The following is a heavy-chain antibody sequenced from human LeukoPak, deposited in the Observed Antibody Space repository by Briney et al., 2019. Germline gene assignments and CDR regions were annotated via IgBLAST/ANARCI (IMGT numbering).Heavy chain of an antibody. Sequence: SETLSLTCTVSGGSSSSGNHEWSWTRHPPGKCLEWIGCIHYSGSTYYKPSLKSRLTISLDTSKNLFSLNVNSVTAADTAVYYCASTQQWLAFDYWGQGILVTVSS. V-gene: IGHV4-30-4*02. J-gene: IGHJ4*02. CDR3: ASTQQWLAFDY. D-gene: IGHD6-19*01. CDR1: GGSSSSGNHE. CDR2: IHYSGST.